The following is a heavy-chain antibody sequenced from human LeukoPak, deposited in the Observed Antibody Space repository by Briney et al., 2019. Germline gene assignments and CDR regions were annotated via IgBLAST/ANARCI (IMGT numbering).Heavy chain of an antibody. CDR3: AIFGDYVRNYDFMDV. CDR1: GGSNSRSSYY. D-gene: IGHD4-17*01. V-gene: IGHV4-39*06. CDR2: IYYSGSA. J-gene: IGHJ6*03. Sequence: PSETLSLICTVSGGSNSRSSYYWGWIRQPPGKGLERIGSIYYSGSAYYNPSLKSRVTISVGTSKIRFALKLSSVTAADTAVYYCAIFGDYVRNYDFMDVWGKGTTVTVSS.